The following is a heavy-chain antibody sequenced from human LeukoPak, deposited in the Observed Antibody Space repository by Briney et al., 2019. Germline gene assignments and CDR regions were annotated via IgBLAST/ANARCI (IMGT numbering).Heavy chain of an antibody. CDR1: GYTLTELS. D-gene: IGHD1-26*01. V-gene: IGHV1-24*01. CDR3: VTDGPSYSGSYYVAY. Sequence: ASVKVSCKVSGYTLTELSMHWVRQAPGKGLEWMGGFDPEDGETIYAQKFQGRVTMTEDTSTDTAYMELSSLRSEDTAVYYCVTDGPSYSGSYYVAYWGQGTLVTVSS. J-gene: IGHJ4*02. CDR2: FDPEDGET.